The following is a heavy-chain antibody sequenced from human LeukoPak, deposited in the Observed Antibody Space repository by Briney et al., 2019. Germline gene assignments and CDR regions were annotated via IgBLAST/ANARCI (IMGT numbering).Heavy chain of an antibody. V-gene: IGHV3-23*01. J-gene: IGHJ4*02. CDR1: GFTFSSYA. Sequence: GGSLRLSRAASGFTFSSYAMSWVRQAPGKGLEWVSAISGSGGSTYYADSVKGRFTISRDNSKNTLYLQMNSLRAEDTAVYYCAKDPFHSSVTLGWGQGTLVTVSS. CDR3: AKDPFHSSVTLG. CDR2: ISGSGGST. D-gene: IGHD3-22*01.